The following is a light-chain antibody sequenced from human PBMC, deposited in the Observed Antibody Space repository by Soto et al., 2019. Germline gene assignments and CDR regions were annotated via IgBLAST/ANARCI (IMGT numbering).Light chain of an antibody. CDR2: DVS. CDR1: SSDVGGYNY. J-gene: IGLJ1*01. CDR3: NSYTSGTTLV. V-gene: IGLV2-14*03. Sequence: QSALTQPASVSGSPGQSITISCTGTSSDVGGYNYVSWYQQHPGKAPKLMIYDVSNRPSGVSNRFSGSTSGNTASLTISGPQAEDEADYYCNSYTSGTTLVFGTGTKLTVL.